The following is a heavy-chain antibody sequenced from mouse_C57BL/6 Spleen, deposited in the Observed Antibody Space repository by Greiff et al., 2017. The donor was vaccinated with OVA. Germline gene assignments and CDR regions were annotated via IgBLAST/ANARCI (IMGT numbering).Heavy chain of an antibody. D-gene: IGHD1-1*01. Sequence: QVQLQQPGAELVKPGASVKMSCKASGYTFTSYWITWVKQRPGQGLEWIGDIYPGSGSTNYNGKFKGKATLTADKSSSTAYMQLSSLTSEDSAVYFCARSSTVVFDYWGQGTTLTVSS. CDR2: IYPGSGST. CDR3: ARSSTVVFDY. CDR1: GYTFTSYW. J-gene: IGHJ2*01. V-gene: IGHV1-55*01.